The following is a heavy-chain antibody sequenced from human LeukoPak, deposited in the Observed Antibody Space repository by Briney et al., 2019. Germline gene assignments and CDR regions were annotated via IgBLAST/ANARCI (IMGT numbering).Heavy chain of an antibody. D-gene: IGHD2-21*01. CDR3: AGGIVVTGPFDY. V-gene: IGHV1-69*05. CDR2: IMPIFATA. CDR1: GGTFSSYA. Sequence: SVKLSCKASGGTFSSYAISWLRQAPGQGREWMGGIMPIFATANYAQKFQGRVTSTTDESTSTAYMELSSLRSEDTAVYYCAGGIVVTGPFDYWGQGTLVTVSS. J-gene: IGHJ4*02.